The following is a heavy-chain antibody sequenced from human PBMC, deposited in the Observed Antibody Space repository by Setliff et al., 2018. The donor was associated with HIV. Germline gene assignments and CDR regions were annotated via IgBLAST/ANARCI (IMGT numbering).Heavy chain of an antibody. D-gene: IGHD2-15*01. CDR1: GGSFNGYS. Sequence: SETLSLTCAVYGGSFNGYSWSWMRQPPGKGLEWIGEISRSGSTTYHPSLKSRLNISVDASKRHFSLKLSSVTAADTAVYYCARTMAVPATHPFDYWGQGTLVTVSS. J-gene: IGHJ4*02. V-gene: IGHV4-34*01. CDR3: ARTMAVPATHPFDY. CDR2: ISRSGST.